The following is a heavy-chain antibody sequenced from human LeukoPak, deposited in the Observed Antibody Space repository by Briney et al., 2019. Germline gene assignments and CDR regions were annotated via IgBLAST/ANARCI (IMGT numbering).Heavy chain of an antibody. V-gene: IGHV1-24*01. J-gene: IGHJ4*02. CDR2: LDPEDGDT. Sequence: ASVKVSCKVSGYTLTELSMHWVRQAPGQGLEWMGGLDPEDGDTIYAQKFQGRVTMTEDTSTDTAYMELSSLRSEDTAVYYCATGPHGSGYKTSFDYWGQGTLVCVSS. CDR3: ATGPHGSGYKTSFDY. D-gene: IGHD3-10*01. CDR1: GYTLTELS.